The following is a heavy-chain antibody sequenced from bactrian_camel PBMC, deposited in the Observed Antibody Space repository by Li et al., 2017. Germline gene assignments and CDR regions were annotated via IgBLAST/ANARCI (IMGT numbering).Heavy chain of an antibody. CDR3: AASRIRWNCGGLRDSSYYL. D-gene: IGHD7*01. V-gene: IGHV3S53*01. Sequence: HVQLVESGGGSAPVEGSLRLSCVVSGVDFNCLGWYRQAPGKEREWVAVIAGSGSTGYADSVKGRFTISKDNAKNTLYLQMNSLKPDDSAVYYCAASRIRWNCGGLRDSSYYLWGQGTQVTVS. J-gene: IGHJ4*01. CDR2: IAGSGST. CDR1: GVDFNC.